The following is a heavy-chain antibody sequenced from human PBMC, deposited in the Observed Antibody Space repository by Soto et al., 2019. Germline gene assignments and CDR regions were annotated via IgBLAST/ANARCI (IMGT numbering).Heavy chain of an antibody. J-gene: IGHJ4*02. CDR2: ISAYNGNT. CDR1: GYTFTSYV. V-gene: IGHV1-18*04. Sequence: SVKVSCKXSGYTFTSYVISWVRQAPGQGLEWMGWISAYNGNTNYAQKLQGRVTMTTDTSTSTAYMELRSLRSDDTAVYYCARDVHDYGDYVFDYWGQGTLVTVSS. D-gene: IGHD4-17*01. CDR3: ARDVHDYGDYVFDY.